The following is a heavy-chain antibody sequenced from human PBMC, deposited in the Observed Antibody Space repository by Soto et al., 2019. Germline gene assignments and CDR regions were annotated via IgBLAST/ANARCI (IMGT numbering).Heavy chain of an antibody. Sequence: GGSLRLSCSASGFTFSSYAMHWVRQAPGKGLEYVSAISSNGGSTYYADSVKGRFTISRDNSKNTLYLQMSSLRAEDTAVYYCVIPWRRDGYNYVPDAFDIWGQGTMVTVSS. J-gene: IGHJ3*02. CDR3: VIPWRRDGYNYVPDAFDI. CDR1: GFTFSSYA. V-gene: IGHV3-64D*08. D-gene: IGHD5-12*01. CDR2: ISSNGGST.